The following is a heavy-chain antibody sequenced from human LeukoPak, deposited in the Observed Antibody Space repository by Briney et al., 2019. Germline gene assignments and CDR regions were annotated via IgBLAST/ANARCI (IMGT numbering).Heavy chain of an antibody. Sequence: SETLSLTCTVSGGSISSGDYYWSWIRQPPGKGLEWIGYIYYSGSTNYNPSLKSRVTISVDTSKNQFSLKLSSVTAADTAVYYCARAFTMVRGVITPYYFDYWGQGTLVTVSS. J-gene: IGHJ4*02. V-gene: IGHV4-30-4*08. CDR1: GGSISSGDYY. D-gene: IGHD3-10*01. CDR2: IYYSGST. CDR3: ARAFTMVRGVITPYYFDY.